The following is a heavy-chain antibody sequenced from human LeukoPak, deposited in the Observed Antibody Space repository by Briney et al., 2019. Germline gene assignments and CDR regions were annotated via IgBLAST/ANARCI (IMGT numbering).Heavy chain of an antibody. Sequence: SETLSLTCTVSGGSISSYYWGWIRQPPGKGLEWIGCINHSGSTNFNPSLKSRVTTSLDTSKIQFSLRLSSVTDADTAVYFCARGHYYGSGSYFDYWGQGALVTVSS. CDR2: INHSGST. CDR3: ARGHYYGSGSYFDY. J-gene: IGHJ4*02. CDR1: GGSISSYY. D-gene: IGHD3-10*01. V-gene: IGHV4-59*01.